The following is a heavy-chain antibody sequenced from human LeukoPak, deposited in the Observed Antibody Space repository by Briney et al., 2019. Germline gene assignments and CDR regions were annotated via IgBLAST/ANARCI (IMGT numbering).Heavy chain of an antibody. D-gene: IGHD2-8*01. CDR3: ARDWVQYDLPRYSDC. Sequence: SGGSLRLSCAASGFPFSNHAMSWVRQAPGKGLEWVSGLYSGGGTYYADSVKGRFDISRDNSKNTLYLQMNSLRAEDTAVYYCARDWVQYDLPRYSDCWGQGALVTVSS. V-gene: IGHV3-66*01. CDR2: LYSGGGT. J-gene: IGHJ4*02. CDR1: GFPFSNHA.